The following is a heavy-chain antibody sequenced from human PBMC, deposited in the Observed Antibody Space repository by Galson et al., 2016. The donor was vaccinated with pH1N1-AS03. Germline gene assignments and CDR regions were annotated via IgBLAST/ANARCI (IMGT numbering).Heavy chain of an antibody. CDR1: GFTFDDYA. CDR3: GKDMGYYGSGIGAV. D-gene: IGHD3-10*01. V-gene: IGHV3-9*01. Sequence: SLRLSCAASGFTFDDYAMHWVRQAPGKGLEWVSRISWNSGSIGYADSVKGRFTISRDNAKNSLYLQMNSLRAEDTALYYCGKDMGYYGSGIGAVWGQGATVTSSS. CDR2: ISWNSGSI. J-gene: IGHJ6*02.